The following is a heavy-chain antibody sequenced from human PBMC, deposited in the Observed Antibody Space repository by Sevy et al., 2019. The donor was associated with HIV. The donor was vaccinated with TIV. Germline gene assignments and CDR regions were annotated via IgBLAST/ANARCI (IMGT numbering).Heavy chain of an antibody. D-gene: IGHD6-13*01. V-gene: IGHV3-9*03. CDR2: ISWNGGDI. CDR1: GFTFDDYA. J-gene: IGHJ4*02. CDR3: ARGPTMAAAFDY. Sequence: GGSLRLSCAGSGFTFDDYAMHWVRQGPGKGLEWVSSISWNGGDIGYADSVKGRFTISRDNAKKSLYLQVNSLRAEDMAFYYCARGPTMAAAFDYWGQGTLVTVSS.